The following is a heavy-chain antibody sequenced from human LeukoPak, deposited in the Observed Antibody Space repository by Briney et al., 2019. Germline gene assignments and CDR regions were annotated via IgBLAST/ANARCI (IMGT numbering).Heavy chain of an antibody. V-gene: IGHV4-4*02. J-gene: IGHJ4*02. D-gene: IGHD3-3*01. CDR2: IYHSGVT. Sequence: PSDTLSLTCAASGGSISSGNWWSWVRQPAGKGLEWIGEIYHSGVTKYNPSLQNRVTLTVDKSRNQFSLKLTSVTAADTAVYYCARGGGFYRPLDYWGQGTLVTVSS. CDR1: GGSISSGNW. CDR3: ARGGGFYRPLDY.